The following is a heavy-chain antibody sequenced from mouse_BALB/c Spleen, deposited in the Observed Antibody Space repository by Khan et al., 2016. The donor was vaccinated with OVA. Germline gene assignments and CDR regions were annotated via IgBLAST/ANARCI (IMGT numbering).Heavy chain of an antibody. Sequence: QMQLEESGVELARPGASVKMSCKASGYTFTSYTIHWIKQRPGQGLEWIGYINPSSGYTNYNQKFKDKATLTADKSSTTAYMQLSSLTSDDSAVYYCARDGAYYRNDGWFAYWGQGTLVTVSA. CDR1: GYTFTSYT. V-gene: IGHV1-4*01. CDR2: INPSSGYT. D-gene: IGHD2-14*01. CDR3: ARDGAYYRNDGWFAY. J-gene: IGHJ3*01.